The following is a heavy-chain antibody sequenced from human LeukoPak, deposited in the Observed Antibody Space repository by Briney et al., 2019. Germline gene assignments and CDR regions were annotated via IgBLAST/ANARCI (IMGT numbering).Heavy chain of an antibody. J-gene: IGHJ3*02. CDR1: KFNFNSYG. D-gene: IGHD4-17*01. Sequence: AGGSLRLSCTTSKFNFNSYGMTWVRQAPGKGPEWVSSISGSGGSTQYAASVQGRFTISRDNSKNTLYLQMNSLRAEDTAVYYCAKDPNGDYIGTFDIWGQGTMVTVSS. V-gene: IGHV3-23*01. CDR3: AKDPNGDYIGTFDI. CDR2: ISGSGGST.